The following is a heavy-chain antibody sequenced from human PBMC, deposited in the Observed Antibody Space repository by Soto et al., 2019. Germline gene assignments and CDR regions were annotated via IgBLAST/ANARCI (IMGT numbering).Heavy chain of an antibody. D-gene: IGHD5-12*01. CDR3: ARDVGYVNY. Sequence: PWETLSLTCTVSGGSISSCDYYWSWIRQPPGKGLEWIGYIYYSGSTYYNPSLKSRVTISVDTSKNQFSLKLSSVTAADTAVYYCARDVGYVNYWGQGTLVTVSS. CDR1: GGSISSCDYY. V-gene: IGHV4-30-4*01. J-gene: IGHJ4*02. CDR2: IYYSGST.